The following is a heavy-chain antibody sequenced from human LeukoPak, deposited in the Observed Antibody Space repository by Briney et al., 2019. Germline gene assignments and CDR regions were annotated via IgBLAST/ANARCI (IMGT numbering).Heavy chain of an antibody. CDR3: ARDNSMHERGWWFDP. J-gene: IGHJ5*02. D-gene: IGHD4-23*01. V-gene: IGHV1-24*01. CDR1: VYTLTELA. Sequence: ASVNVSCKVSVYTLTELAIHWVRQAPGKGLEWMGLINPRGTSTIYAEKFQGRIIMTRDMSTTTDYMELSSLKSDDTAVYYCARDNSMHERGWWFDPWGQGTLVTVSS. CDR2: INPRGTST.